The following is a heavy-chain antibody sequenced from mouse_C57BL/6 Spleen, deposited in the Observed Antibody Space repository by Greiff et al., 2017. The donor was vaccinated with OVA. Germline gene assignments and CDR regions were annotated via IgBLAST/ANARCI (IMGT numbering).Heavy chain of an antibody. V-gene: IGHV5-9*01. J-gene: IGHJ3*01. Sequence: DVKLVESGGGLVKPGGSLKLSCAASGFTFSSYTMSWVRQTPEKRLEWVATISGGGGNTYYPDSVKGRFTISRDNAKNTLYLQMSSLRSEDTALYYCARHRESFFAYWGQGTLVTVSA. D-gene: IGHD1-3*01. CDR2: ISGGGGNT. CDR1: GFTFSSYT. CDR3: ARHRESFFAY.